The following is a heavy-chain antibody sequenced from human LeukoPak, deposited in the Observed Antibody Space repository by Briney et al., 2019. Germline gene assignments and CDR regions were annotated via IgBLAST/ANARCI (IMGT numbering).Heavy chain of an antibody. Sequence: GGSLRLSCAASGFTFSSYEMNWVRQAPGKGLKWVSYITTSGSTTYYADSVKGRFTISRDNAKNSLFLQMNSLRAEDTAVYYCAREAYDSSLYWGQGTLVTVSS. CDR1: GFTFSSYE. J-gene: IGHJ4*02. V-gene: IGHV3-48*03. CDR2: ITTSGSTT. CDR3: AREAYDSSLY. D-gene: IGHD3-22*01.